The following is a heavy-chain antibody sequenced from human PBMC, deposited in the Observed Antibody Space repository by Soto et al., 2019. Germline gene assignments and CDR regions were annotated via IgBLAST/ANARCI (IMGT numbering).Heavy chain of an antibody. CDR3: AKEGVVTAYDAFDI. Sequence: GRSLRLSCAPSGLTFSSYAMSWVRQAPGKGLEWVSAISCTCGSTYYADSVKGRFTSSRDNSKNWLYLEMNSLRAEDTAVYYWAKEGVVTAYDAFDIWGQGTMVTVSS. D-gene: IGHD2-21*02. V-gene: IGHV3-23*01. CDR1: GLTFSSYA. CDR2: ISCTCGST. J-gene: IGHJ3*02.